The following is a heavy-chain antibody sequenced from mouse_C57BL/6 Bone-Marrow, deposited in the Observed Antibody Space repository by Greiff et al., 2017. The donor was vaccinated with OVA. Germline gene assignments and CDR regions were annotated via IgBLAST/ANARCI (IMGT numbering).Heavy chain of an antibody. V-gene: IGHV1-18*01. CDR3: ARLGYYGSSCYAMDY. D-gene: IGHD1-1*01. CDR1: GYTFTDYN. CDR2: INPNNGGT. Sequence: EVQLQQSGPELVKPGASVKIPCKASGYTFTDYNMDWVKQSHGKSLEWLGDINPNNGGTIYNQKFKGKATLTVDKSSSTAYMELRSLTSEDTAVYDCARLGYYGSSCYAMDYWGQGTSVTVSS. J-gene: IGHJ4*01.